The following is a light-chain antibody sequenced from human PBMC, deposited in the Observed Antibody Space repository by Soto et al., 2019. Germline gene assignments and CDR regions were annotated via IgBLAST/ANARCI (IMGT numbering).Light chain of an antibody. CDR2: DVS. Sequence: QSALTQPASVSGYPGQSITISCTGASSDVGAYNYVAWCQQHPGKGPKLLIYDVSNLPSGFSSRFSGSKSGNTASLTISGLRAEDEADYFCSSYTTSSTYVFGTGTKLTVL. CDR3: SSYTTSSTYV. V-gene: IGLV2-14*01. J-gene: IGLJ1*01. CDR1: SSDVGAYNY.